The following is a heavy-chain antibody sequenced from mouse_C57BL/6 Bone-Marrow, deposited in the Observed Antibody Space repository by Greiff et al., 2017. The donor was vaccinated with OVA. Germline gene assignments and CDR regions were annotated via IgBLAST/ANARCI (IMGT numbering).Heavy chain of an antibody. CDR2: IYPGSGST. Sequence: VQLQESGAELVKPGASVKMSCMASGYTFTSYWITWVKQRPGQGLEWIGDIYPGSGSTNYNEKFKSKATLTVDTSSSTAYMQLSSLTSEDSAVYYCARGEKLWRFYAMDYWGQGTSVTVAS. CDR1: GYTFTSYW. J-gene: IGHJ4*01. D-gene: IGHD1-1*02. V-gene: IGHV1-55*01. CDR3: ARGEKLWRFYAMDY.